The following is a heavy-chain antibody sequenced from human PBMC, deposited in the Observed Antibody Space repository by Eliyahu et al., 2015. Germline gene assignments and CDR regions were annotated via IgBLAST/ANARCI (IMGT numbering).Heavy chain of an antibody. Sequence: EVQLLESGGGLVQPGGSLRLSCVASGFTFXXHAXXWVRQAPGKGLGWVSGISGSGASTNYADSVKGRFTTSRDNSRNTLFLQMNSLRAEDTAIYYCAKDKASYYFDGSNSYYFDSWGQGTLVTVSS. CDR1: GFTFXXHA. CDR2: ISGSGAST. J-gene: IGHJ4*02. V-gene: IGHV3-23*01. D-gene: IGHD3-22*01. CDR3: AKDKASYYFDGSNSYYFDS.